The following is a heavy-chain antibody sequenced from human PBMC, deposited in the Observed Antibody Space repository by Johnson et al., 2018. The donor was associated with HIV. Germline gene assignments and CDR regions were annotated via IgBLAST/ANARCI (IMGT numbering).Heavy chain of an antibody. CDR1: GFTFSSYA. V-gene: IGHV3-30*04. D-gene: IGHD5-24*01. CDR3: AKDGYRAALDV. Sequence: QMQLVESGGGVVQPGRSLRLSCAASGFTFSSYAMHWVRQAPGKGLEWVAVISYDGSNKYYEDSVKGRFTISRDNSKNTLYLQMSSLRPEDTAVHYCAKDGYRAALDVWGQGTMVTVST. CDR2: ISYDGSNK. J-gene: IGHJ3*01.